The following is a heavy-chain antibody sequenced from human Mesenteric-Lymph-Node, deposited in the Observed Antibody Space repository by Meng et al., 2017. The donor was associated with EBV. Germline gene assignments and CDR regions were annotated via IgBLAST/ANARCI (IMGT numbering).Heavy chain of an antibody. Sequence: LQLEESGSGLVNPSQTLSLTCTVSGGSVNSGGYSWSWIWQSPEKGLEWIGYVHHSGLTYYNPSLETRVIISLERSKNQFSLKLTSVTAADTAVYYCAGGDYVNQFNYWGQGTLVTVSS. CDR3: AGGDYVNQFNY. CDR2: VHHSGLT. D-gene: IGHD4-17*01. CDR1: GGSVNSGGYS. J-gene: IGHJ4*02. V-gene: IGHV4-30-2*06.